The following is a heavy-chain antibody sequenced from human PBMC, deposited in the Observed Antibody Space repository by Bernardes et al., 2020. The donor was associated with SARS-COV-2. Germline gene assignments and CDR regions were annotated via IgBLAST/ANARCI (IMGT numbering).Heavy chain of an antibody. CDR2: IFYTGTT. Sequence: SESLSLTCTVSGDCISSRNYYWGWIRQPPGKGLEWIGSIFYTGTTSYNPSLKSRVTIFVDTSKNQFSLRLSSVTAADTAVYYCAVTGSDYWGQGTLVTDSS. CDR1: GDCISSRNYY. J-gene: IGHJ4*02. D-gene: IGHD7-27*01. CDR3: AVTGSDY. V-gene: IGHV4-39*01.